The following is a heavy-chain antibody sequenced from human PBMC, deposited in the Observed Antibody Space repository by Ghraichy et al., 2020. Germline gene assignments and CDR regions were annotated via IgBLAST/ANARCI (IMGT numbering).Heavy chain of an antibody. CDR1: GGSMRSHF. Sequence: SETLSLTCTVSGGSMRSHFWSWVRQPPGKGLEWIGYISYTGNTNYSPSLGGRASISLDTSKNQFSLSLTSATAADTAVYYCARRGRGYSLYYYGLDVWGPGTTVTVSS. CDR3: ARRGRGYSLYYYGLDV. V-gene: IGHV4-59*08. D-gene: IGHD5-18*01. J-gene: IGHJ6*02. CDR2: ISYTGNT.